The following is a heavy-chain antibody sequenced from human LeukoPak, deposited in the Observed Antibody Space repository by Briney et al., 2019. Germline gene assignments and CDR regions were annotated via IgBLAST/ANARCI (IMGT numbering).Heavy chain of an antibody. CDR2: IWYDGSNK. CDR1: GFTFSSYG. J-gene: IGHJ4*02. Sequence: PGGSLRLSCAASGFTFSSYGMHWVRQAPGKGLEWVAVIWYDGSNKYYADSVKGRFTISRDNSKNTLYLQMNSLRAEDTAVYYCARDALSDGFLEWFFDYWGQGTLVTVSS. V-gene: IGHV3-33*01. D-gene: IGHD3-3*01. CDR3: ARDALSDGFLEWFFDY.